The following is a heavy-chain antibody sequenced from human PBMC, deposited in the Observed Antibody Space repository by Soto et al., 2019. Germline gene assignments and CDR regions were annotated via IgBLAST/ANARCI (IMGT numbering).Heavy chain of an antibody. J-gene: IGHJ6*02. CDR2: LYYSWST. Sequence: PSETLSLTCTVSGGSISSGGYYLSWIRQHPGKGLEWIGYLYYSWSTYYNPSLKSRVTISVDTSKNQFALKLSSVTAADTAVYYCARDFSHSLVSPRNYYYRTDVWGQGTTVTVSS. V-gene: IGHV4-31*03. D-gene: IGHD4-4*01. CDR3: ARDFSHSLVSPRNYYYRTDV. CDR1: GGSISSGGYY.